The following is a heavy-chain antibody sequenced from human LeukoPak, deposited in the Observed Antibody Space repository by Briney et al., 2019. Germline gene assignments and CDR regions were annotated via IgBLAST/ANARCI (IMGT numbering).Heavy chain of an antibody. CDR1: GYSISSGYY. D-gene: IGHD3-10*01. J-gene: IGHJ6*03. V-gene: IGHV4-38-2*02. Sequence: PSETLSLTCTVSGYSISSGYYWGWIRQPPGKGLEWIGSIYYSGSTYYNPSLKSRVTISVDTSKNQFSLKLSSVTAADTAVYYCARLGRLTVGDYYYYMDVWGKGTTVTISS. CDR2: IYYSGST. CDR3: ARLGRLTVGDYYYYMDV.